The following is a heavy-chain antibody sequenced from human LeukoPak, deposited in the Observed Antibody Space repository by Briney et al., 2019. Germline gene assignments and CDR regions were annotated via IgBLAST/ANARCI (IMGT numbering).Heavy chain of an antibody. V-gene: IGHV3-53*01. CDR2: IYSGGST. CDR1: GFTVSSNY. J-gene: IGHJ6*02. Sequence: GGSLRLSCAASGFTVSSNYMSWVRQAPGKGLEWVSVIYSGGSTYYADSVKGRFTISRDNSKNTLYLQMNSLRAEDTAVYYCARSSLIAAGGYYYYCGMDVWGQGTTVTVSS. D-gene: IGHD6-13*01. CDR3: ARSSLIAAGGYYYYCGMDV.